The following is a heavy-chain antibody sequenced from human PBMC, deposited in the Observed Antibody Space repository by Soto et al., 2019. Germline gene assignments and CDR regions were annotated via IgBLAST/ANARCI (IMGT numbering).Heavy chain of an antibody. V-gene: IGHV3-23*01. D-gene: IGHD1-1*01. CDR1: GFTFSSYA. J-gene: IGHJ6*02. CDR3: ARRLRGKTYGMDV. Sequence: GGSLRLSCAASGFTFSSYAMSWVRQAPGKGLEWVSAISGSGGSTYYADSVKGRFTISRDNAKNSLYLQMNSLRAEDTALYYCARRLRGKTYGMDVWGQGTTVTVSS. CDR2: ISGSGGST.